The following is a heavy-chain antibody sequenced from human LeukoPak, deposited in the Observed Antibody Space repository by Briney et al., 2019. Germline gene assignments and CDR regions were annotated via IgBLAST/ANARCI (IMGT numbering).Heavy chain of an antibody. Sequence: ASVKVSCTVSRSSLTELSLYWVRQAPGKGLEWMGGFDVIDGETFYAQKFQGRVTMTEDSSADTAYMELRSLTSDDTALYYCAAGRPYSLLDYWGQGTLVTVSS. D-gene: IGHD5-18*01. V-gene: IGHV1-24*01. CDR2: FDVIDGET. CDR1: RSSLTELS. J-gene: IGHJ4*02. CDR3: AAGRPYSLLDY.